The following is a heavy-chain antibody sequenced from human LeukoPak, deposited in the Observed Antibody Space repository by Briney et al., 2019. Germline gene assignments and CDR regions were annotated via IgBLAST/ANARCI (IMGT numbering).Heavy chain of an antibody. CDR3: ARYSSGWPGYFDY. CDR2: INTDGSST. CDR1: GFTFSSYW. D-gene: IGHD6-25*01. J-gene: IGHJ4*02. V-gene: IGHV3-74*01. Sequence: GGSLRLSCAASGFTFSSYWMHWVRQAPGKGLVWVSRINTDGSSTNYADSVKGRFTISRDNAKNTLSLQMNSLRAEDTAVYYCARYSSGWPGYFDYWGQGTLVTVSS.